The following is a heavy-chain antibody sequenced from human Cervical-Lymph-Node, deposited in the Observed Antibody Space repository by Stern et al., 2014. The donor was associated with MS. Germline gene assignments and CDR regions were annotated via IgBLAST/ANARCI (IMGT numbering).Heavy chain of an antibody. CDR2: FDPEDGET. J-gene: IGHJ6*02. D-gene: IGHD1-26*01. V-gene: IGHV1-24*01. CDR1: GYTLTDLS. Sequence: VQLVESGAEVKKPGASVKVSCKVSGYTLTDLSLHWVRQAPGKGLEWMGGFDPEDGETIYAKKFQGRVSLTEDTSTDTGYMELSSLRCEDTAVYYCATISGYYYGMDVWGQGTTVTVSS. CDR3: ATISGYYYGMDV.